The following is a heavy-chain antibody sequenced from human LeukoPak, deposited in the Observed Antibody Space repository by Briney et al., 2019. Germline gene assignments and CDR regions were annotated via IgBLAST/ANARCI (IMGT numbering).Heavy chain of an antibody. CDR3: ARKGAYYYYMDV. Sequence: PSETLSLTCTVSGGSISRYYWSWIRQPPGKGLEWIGYIYYSGSTNYNPSLKSRVTISVDTSKNQFSLKLSSVTAADTAVYYCARKGAYYYYMDVWGKGTTVTVSS. V-gene: IGHV4-59*01. D-gene: IGHD4/OR15-4a*01. J-gene: IGHJ6*03. CDR2: IYYSGST. CDR1: GGSISRYY.